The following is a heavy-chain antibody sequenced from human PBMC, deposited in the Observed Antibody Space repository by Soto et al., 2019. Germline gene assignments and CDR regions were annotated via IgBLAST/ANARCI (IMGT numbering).Heavy chain of an antibody. V-gene: IGHV4-34*01. CDR1: GGSFSGYY. Sequence: SETLSLTCAVYGGSFSGYYWSWIRQPPGKGLEWIGEINHSGSTNYNPSLKSRVTISVDTSKNQFSLKLSSVTAADKAVYYCARHQHYDFWSGLYYCGMDVWGQGTTVTVSS. J-gene: IGHJ6*02. CDR2: INHSGST. D-gene: IGHD3-3*01. CDR3: ARHQHYDFWSGLYYCGMDV.